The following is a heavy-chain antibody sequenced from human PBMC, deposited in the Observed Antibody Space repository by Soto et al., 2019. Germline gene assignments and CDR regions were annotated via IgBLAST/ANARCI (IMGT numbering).Heavy chain of an antibody. V-gene: IGHV3-53*01. CDR1: GFSVTANY. CDR3: ARDELGDGYSWGNWFDP. J-gene: IGHJ5*02. Sequence: GSLRLSCEVSGFSVTANYMSWVRQAPEKGLEWVSVIYSGGSTYYVDSVKGRFSISRDISKNTLYLQMNSLRAEDTAVYYCARDELGDGYSWGNWFDPWGQGTLVTVSS. D-gene: IGHD3-16*01. CDR2: IYSGGST.